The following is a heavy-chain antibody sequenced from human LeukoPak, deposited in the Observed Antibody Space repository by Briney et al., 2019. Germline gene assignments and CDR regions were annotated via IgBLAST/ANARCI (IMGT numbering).Heavy chain of an antibody. CDR1: GFTFSSYV. CDR3: AKDQYDSSGYYYVSPLVYDY. CDR2: ISYDGTNK. Sequence: GRSLRLSCVASGFTFSSYVMHWVRQAPGKGLEGVAVISYDGTNKYYADSVKGRFTISRDNSKNTLYLQMNSLRAEDTAVYYCAKDQYDSSGYYYVSPLVYDYWGQGTLVTVSS. J-gene: IGHJ4*02. D-gene: IGHD3-22*01. V-gene: IGHV3-30*18.